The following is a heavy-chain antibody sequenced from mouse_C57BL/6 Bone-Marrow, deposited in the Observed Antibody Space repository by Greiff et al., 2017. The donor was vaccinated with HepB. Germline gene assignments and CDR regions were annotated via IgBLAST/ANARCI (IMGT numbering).Heavy chain of an antibody. J-gene: IGHJ4*01. CDR3: ARSIYYYGSSLYYAMDY. D-gene: IGHD1-1*01. CDR1: GFTFSDYG. V-gene: IGHV5-17*01. Sequence: DVMLVESGGGLVKPGGSLKLSCAASGFTFSDYGMHWVRQAPEKGLEWVAYISSGSSTIYYADTVKGRFTISRDNSKNTLFLQMTSLRSEDTAMYYCARSIYYYGSSLYYAMDYWGQGTSVTVSS. CDR2: ISSGSSTI.